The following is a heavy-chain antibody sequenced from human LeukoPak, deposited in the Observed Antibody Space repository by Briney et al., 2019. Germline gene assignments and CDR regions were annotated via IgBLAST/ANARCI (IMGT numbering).Heavy chain of an antibody. CDR3: ANLPFDY. Sequence: GGSLRLSCAASGFTLSSYAMGWVRQAPGKGLEWVSGIIGTSGSTFYAESVKGRFTISRDTSKNTLYLQMDSLRAEDTAVYYCANLPFDYWGQGTLVTVSS. CDR1: GFTLSSYA. V-gene: IGHV3-23*01. J-gene: IGHJ4*02. CDR2: IIGTSGST.